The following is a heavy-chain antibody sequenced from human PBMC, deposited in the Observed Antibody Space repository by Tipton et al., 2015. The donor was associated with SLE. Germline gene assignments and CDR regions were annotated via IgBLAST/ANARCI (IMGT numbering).Heavy chain of an antibody. CDR1: GGSIVSGGYS. CDR2: IYSSGAT. V-gene: IGHV4-61*02. CDR3: ARDLRASGNSFDP. D-gene: IGHD7-27*01. Sequence: TLSLTCHVSGGSIVSGGYSWSWIRQPAGKGLEWIGCIYSSGATNYNPSLKSRVTISVDTSKNQFSLKLTSVTAADTAVYYCARDLRASGNSFDPGGQGTLVTVSS. J-gene: IGHJ5*02.